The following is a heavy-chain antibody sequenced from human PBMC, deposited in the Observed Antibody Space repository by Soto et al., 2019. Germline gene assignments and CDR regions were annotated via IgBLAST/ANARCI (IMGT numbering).Heavy chain of an antibody. D-gene: IGHD6-19*01. CDR3: ARGGDLRQWLDHDY. CDR1: GGTFSSYT. V-gene: IGHV1-69*02. J-gene: IGHJ4*02. CDR2: IIPILGIA. Sequence: QVQLVQSGAEVKKPGSSVKVSCQAYGGTFSSYTISWVRQAPGQGLEWMGRIIPILGIANYAQKFQGRVTITADKSTSTAYMELSSLRSEDTAVYYCARGGDLRQWLDHDYWGQGTLVTVSS.